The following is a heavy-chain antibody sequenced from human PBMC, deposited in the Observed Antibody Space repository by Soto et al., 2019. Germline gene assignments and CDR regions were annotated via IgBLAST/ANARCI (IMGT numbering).Heavy chain of an antibody. CDR3: ARDSGYSGYEGVAFDI. V-gene: IGHV4-31*03. D-gene: IGHD5-12*01. J-gene: IGHJ3*02. CDR1: GGSISSGGYY. Sequence: PSETLSLTCTVSGGSISSGGYYWSWIRQHPGKGLEWIGYIYYSGSTYYNPSLKSRVTISVDTSKNQFSLKLSSVTAADTAVYYCARDSGYSGYEGVAFDIWGQGTMVIVSS. CDR2: IYYSGST.